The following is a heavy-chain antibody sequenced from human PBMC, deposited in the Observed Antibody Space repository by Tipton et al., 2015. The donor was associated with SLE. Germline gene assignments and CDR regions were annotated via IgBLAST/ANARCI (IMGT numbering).Heavy chain of an antibody. CDR3: ASTMGGATVTLLDY. CDR1: GGTFSSYA. J-gene: IGHJ4*02. V-gene: IGHV1-69*01. CDR2: IIPIFGTA. D-gene: IGHD4-17*01. Sequence: DEVKKPGSSVKVSCKASGGTFSSYAISWVRQAPGQGLEWMGGIIPIFGTANYAQKFQGRVTITADESTSTAYMELSSLRSEDTAVYYCASTMGGATVTLLDYWGQGTLVTVSS.